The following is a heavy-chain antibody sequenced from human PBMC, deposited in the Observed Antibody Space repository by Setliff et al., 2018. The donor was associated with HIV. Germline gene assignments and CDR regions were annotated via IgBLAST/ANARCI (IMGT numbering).Heavy chain of an antibody. CDR2: IYYSGGT. J-gene: IGHJ3*02. CDR3: ARGDAMTSLGAFDI. D-gene: IGHD2-2*01. V-gene: IGHV4-31*03. CDR1: GGSITSGGFY. Sequence: PSETLSLTCTDSGGSITSGGFYWSWIRQYPQKGLEWIGYIYYSGGTYYNPSLKSRVTMSVDTSKNQFSLKLSSVTAADTAVYYCARGDAMTSLGAFDIWGQGTVVTVSS.